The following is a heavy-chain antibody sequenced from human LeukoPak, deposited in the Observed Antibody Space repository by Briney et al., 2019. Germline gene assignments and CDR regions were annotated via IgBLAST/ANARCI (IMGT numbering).Heavy chain of an antibody. J-gene: IGHJ6*02. CDR2: IYTSGSN. V-gene: IGHV4-4*07. Sequence: PSETVSLTCSVSGGSISSYYWSWIRQPAGKGLEWIGRIYTSGSNNYNPSLKSRVTMSVDTSKKQLSLRLSSVTAADTAVYYCARLFPAAGTPYYYIMDVWGQGTTVTVSS. D-gene: IGHD6-13*01. CDR3: ARLFPAAGTPYYYIMDV. CDR1: GGSISSYY.